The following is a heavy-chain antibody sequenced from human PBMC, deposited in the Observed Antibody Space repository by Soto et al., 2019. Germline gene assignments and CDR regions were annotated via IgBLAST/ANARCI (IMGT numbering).Heavy chain of an antibody. Sequence: GESLKISCAASGFTFSSYGMHWVRQAPGKGLEWVAVISYDGSNKYYADSVKGRFTISRDNSKNTLYLQMNSLRAEDTAVYYCAKDSAPPSTGGYYYYYMDVWGKGTTVTVSS. CDR2: ISYDGSNK. J-gene: IGHJ6*03. V-gene: IGHV3-30*18. CDR1: GFTFSSYG. CDR3: AKDSAPPSTGGYYYYYMDV. D-gene: IGHD7-27*01.